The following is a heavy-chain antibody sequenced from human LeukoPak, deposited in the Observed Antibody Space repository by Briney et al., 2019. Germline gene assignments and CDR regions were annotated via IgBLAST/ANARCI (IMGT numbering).Heavy chain of an antibody. CDR1: GGSISSYY. J-gene: IGHJ2*01. V-gene: IGHV4-4*07. Sequence: SETLSLTCTVSGGSISSYYWSWIRQPAGKGLEWIGRIYTSGSTNYNPSLRSRVTISVDTSKNQFSLKLSSVTAADTAVYYCAREIATPYYYDSSGFSWYFDLWGRGTLVTVSS. D-gene: IGHD3-22*01. CDR2: IYTSGST. CDR3: AREIATPYYYDSSGFSWYFDL.